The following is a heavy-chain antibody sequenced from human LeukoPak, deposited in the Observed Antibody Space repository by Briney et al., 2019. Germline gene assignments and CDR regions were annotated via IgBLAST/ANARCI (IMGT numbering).Heavy chain of an antibody. J-gene: IGHJ4*02. CDR1: GYTFTTYG. V-gene: IGHV1-18*01. D-gene: IGHD3-22*01. Sequence: GASVKVSCKASGYTFTTYGINWMRQAPGQGLEWMGWISAYNGNTNYAQKLQGRVTMTTDTSTSTAYMELRSLRSDDTAVYYCARSQLTMTVVVGQGLDYWGQGTLVTVSS. CDR3: ARSQLTMTVVVGQGLDY. CDR2: ISAYNGNT.